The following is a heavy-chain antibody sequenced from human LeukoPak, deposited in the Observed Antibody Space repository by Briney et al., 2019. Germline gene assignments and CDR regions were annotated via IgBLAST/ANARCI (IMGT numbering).Heavy chain of an antibody. CDR1: GGSISSGGYY. J-gene: IGHJ4*02. CDR3: AREFILGGNSFGVKNYFDY. V-gene: IGHV4-61*09. Sequence: PSETLSLTCTVSGGSISSGGYYWSWIRQPAGKGLEWIGHISPSGSTNYNPSIKSRVTISLDTSKNQFSLRLSSVTAADTAVYYCAREFILGGNSFGVKNYFDYWGQGTLVTVSS. D-gene: IGHD3-3*01. CDR2: ISPSGST.